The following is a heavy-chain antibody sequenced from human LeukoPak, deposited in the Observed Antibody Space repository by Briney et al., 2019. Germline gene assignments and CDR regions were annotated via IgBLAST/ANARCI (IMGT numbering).Heavy chain of an antibody. V-gene: IGHV4-39*07. CDR1: GGSITSGSYY. CDR3: ARVTEAAAGTSVWFDP. CDR2: MYYSGST. Sequence: SETLSLTCTVSGGSITSGSYYWGWVRQPPGKGLEWIGFMYYSGSTYYNPSLKSRVTMSVDTSKNQFSLKLSSVTAADTAVYYCARVTEAAAGTSVWFDPWGQGTLVTVSS. D-gene: IGHD6-13*01. J-gene: IGHJ5*02.